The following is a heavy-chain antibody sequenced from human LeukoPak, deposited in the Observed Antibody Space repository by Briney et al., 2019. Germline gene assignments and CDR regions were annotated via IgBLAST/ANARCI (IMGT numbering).Heavy chain of an antibody. CDR3: ARQGYSSSWSD. V-gene: IGHV5-51*01. D-gene: IGHD6-13*01. CDR2: IYPGDSDT. CDR1: GYSFSTYW. J-gene: IGHJ4*02. Sequence: GESLKISCEGSGYSFSTYWVAWVRQMPGKGLEWMGIIYPGDSDTKYSPSFQGQVIISADKSISTAYLQWSSLKASDTAIYYCARQGYSSSWSDWGQGTLVTVSS.